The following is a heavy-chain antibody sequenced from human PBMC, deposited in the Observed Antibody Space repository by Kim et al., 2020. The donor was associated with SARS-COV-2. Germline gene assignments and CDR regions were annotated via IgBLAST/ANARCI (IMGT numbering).Heavy chain of an antibody. V-gene: IGHV1-3*04. CDR2: INTDNGNT. D-gene: IGHD7-27*01. J-gene: IGHJ4*02. Sequence: ASVKVSCKASGYSFTTYGIFWLRQAPGQGLECMGWINTDNGNTGYSQKFQGRVTITRDTSASTAYMELSSLRSEDTAVYYCARGRSGDFWGQGTLVTVSA. CDR3: ARGRSGDF. CDR1: GYSFTTYG.